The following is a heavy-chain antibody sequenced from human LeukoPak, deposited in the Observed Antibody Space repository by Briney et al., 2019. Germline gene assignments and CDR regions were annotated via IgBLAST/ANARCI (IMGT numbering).Heavy chain of an antibody. J-gene: IGHJ6*04. CDR3: ARDEGRYFDWLLAAGGMDV. Sequence: GGSLRLSCAASGFTFSSYWMSWVRQAPGKGLEWVANIKQDGSEKYYVDSVKDRFTISRDNAKNSLYLQMNSLRAEDTAVYYCARDEGRYFDWLLAAGGMDVWGKGTTVTVSS. CDR1: GFTFSSYW. V-gene: IGHV3-7*03. D-gene: IGHD3-9*01. CDR2: IKQDGSEK.